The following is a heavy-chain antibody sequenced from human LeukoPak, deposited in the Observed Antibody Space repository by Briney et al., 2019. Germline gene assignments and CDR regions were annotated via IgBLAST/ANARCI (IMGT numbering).Heavy chain of an antibody. J-gene: IGHJ4*02. Sequence: GASVKVSCKASGYTFTSYDINWVRQATGQGLGWMGWMNPNSGNTGYAQKFQGRVTMTRNTSISTAYMELSSLRSEDTAVYYCASGPRDYYDSSGYLFDYWGQGTLVTVSS. CDR2: MNPNSGNT. CDR1: GYTFTSYD. D-gene: IGHD3-22*01. CDR3: ASGPRDYYDSSGYLFDY. V-gene: IGHV1-8*01.